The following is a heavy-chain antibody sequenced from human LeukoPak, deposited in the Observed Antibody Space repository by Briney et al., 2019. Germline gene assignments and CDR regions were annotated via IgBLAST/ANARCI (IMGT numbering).Heavy chain of an antibody. CDR2: IYPGDSDT. CDR3: ASPDPYYDSSGYGYYGMDV. Sequence: GESLKISCKGSGYSFTSYWIGWVRQMPGKDLEWMGIIYPGDSDTRYSPSFQGQVTISADKSISTAYLQWSSLKASDTAMYYCASPDPYYDSSGYGYYGMDVWGQGTTVTVSS. CDR1: GYSFTSYW. J-gene: IGHJ6*02. V-gene: IGHV5-51*01. D-gene: IGHD3-22*01.